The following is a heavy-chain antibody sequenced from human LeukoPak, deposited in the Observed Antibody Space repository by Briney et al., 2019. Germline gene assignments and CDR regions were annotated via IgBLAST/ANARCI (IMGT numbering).Heavy chain of an antibody. J-gene: IGHJ3*02. V-gene: IGHV4-4*07. CDR2: IYTSGST. Sequence: SETLSLTCAVSGGSISSYYWSWIRQPAGKGLEWIGRIYTSGSTNYNPPLKSRVTMSVDKSKNQFSLKLSSVTAAATAVYYWARSGDYVTNDAFDIWGQGTMVTVSS. D-gene: IGHD4-17*01. CDR1: GGSISSYY. CDR3: ARSGDYVTNDAFDI.